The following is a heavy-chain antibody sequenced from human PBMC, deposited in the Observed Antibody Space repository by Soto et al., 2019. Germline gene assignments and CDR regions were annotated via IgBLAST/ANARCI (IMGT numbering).Heavy chain of an antibody. CDR3: AMLGGWSGGSSGMDV. J-gene: IGHJ6*02. D-gene: IGHD6-19*01. V-gene: IGHV3-72*01. Sequence: EVQLVASGGGLVQPGGSLRLSCATSGLIFSDYHMDWVRQAPGKGLEWVGRIRRKANSYTTEYAASVKGRFTISRDDSKNSLYLQMNSLKSEDTAVYYCAMLGGWSGGSSGMDVWGQGTTVTVSS. CDR1: GLIFSDYH. CDR2: IRRKANSYTT.